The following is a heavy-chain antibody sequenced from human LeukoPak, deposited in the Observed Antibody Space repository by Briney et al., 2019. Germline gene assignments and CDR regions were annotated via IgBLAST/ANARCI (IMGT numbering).Heavy chain of an antibody. Sequence: GGSLRLSCAASGFTFSSYAMHWVRQAPGKGLEWVAVISYDGSNKYYADSVKGRFTISRDNSKNTLYLQMNSLRAEDTAVYYCAKDRWGYSADDAFDIWGQGTMVTVSS. CDR2: ISYDGSNK. CDR1: GFTFSSYA. J-gene: IGHJ3*02. V-gene: IGHV3-30*04. CDR3: AKDRWGYSADDAFDI. D-gene: IGHD2-15*01.